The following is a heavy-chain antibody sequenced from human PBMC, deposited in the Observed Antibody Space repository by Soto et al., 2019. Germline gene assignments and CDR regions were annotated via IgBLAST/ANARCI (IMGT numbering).Heavy chain of an antibody. V-gene: IGHV2-5*02. CDR2: IYWDDDK. Sequence: SGPTLVNPTQTLTLTCTFSGFSLSTSGVGVGWIRQPPGKALEWLALIYWDDDKRYSPSLKSRLTITKDTSKNQVVLTMTNMDPVDTATYYCAHRRGTLAARQIAEFDYWGQGTLVTVSS. J-gene: IGHJ4*02. CDR3: AHRRGTLAARQIAEFDY. CDR1: GFSLSTSGVG. D-gene: IGHD6-6*01.